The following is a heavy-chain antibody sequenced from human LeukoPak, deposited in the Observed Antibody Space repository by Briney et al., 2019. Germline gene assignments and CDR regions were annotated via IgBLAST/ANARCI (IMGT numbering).Heavy chain of an antibody. Sequence: SGTLALTCAVYGGSFSGYYWSWIRQPPGKGLEWIGEINHSGSTNYNPSLKSRVTISGDTSKNQFSLKLSSVTAADTAVYFCARVGYSYVINDWSRTGLGAYPTKYYYHMDVWGKGTTVTVSS. CDR1: GGSFSGYY. CDR3: ARVGYSYVINDWSRTGLGAYPTKYYYHMDV. D-gene: IGHD5-18*01. J-gene: IGHJ6*03. V-gene: IGHV4-34*01. CDR2: INHSGST.